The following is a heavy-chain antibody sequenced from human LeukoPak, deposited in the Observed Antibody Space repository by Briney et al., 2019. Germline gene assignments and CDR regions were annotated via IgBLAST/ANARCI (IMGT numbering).Heavy chain of an antibody. CDR3: ARDPDYGDGYFDY. Sequence: GASVKVSCKASGYTFTGYYMHWVRQAPGQGLEWMGWINPNSGGTNYAQKFQGRVTMTRDTSISTAYMELSSLRSEDTAVYYCARDPDYGDGYFDYWGQGTLVTVSS. V-gene: IGHV1-2*02. CDR2: INPNSGGT. CDR1: GYTFTGYY. D-gene: IGHD4-17*01. J-gene: IGHJ4*02.